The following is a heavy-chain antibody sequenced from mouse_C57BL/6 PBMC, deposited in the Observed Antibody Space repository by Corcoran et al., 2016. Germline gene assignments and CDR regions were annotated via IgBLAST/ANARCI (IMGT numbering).Heavy chain of an antibody. CDR1: GYTFTDYY. CDR3: ARLDAY. Sequence: EVQLQQSGPELVKPGASVKISCKASGYTFTDYYMNWVKQSHGKSLEWIGDINPNNGGTSYNQKFKGKATLTVDTSSSTAYMELHSLTSEDSAVYFCARLDAYWGQGTLVTVSA. J-gene: IGHJ3*01. CDR2: INPNNGGT. V-gene: IGHV1-26*01.